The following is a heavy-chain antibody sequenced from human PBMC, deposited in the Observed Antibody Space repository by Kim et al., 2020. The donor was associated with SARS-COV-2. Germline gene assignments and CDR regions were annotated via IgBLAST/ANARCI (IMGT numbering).Heavy chain of an antibody. CDR1: GYTFTSYA. CDR2: INAGNGNT. J-gene: IGHJ5*02. V-gene: IGHV1-3*01. CDR3: AREVRWSSWFDP. Sequence: ASVKVSCKASGYTFTSYAMHWVRQAPGQRLEWMGWINAGNGNTKYSQKFQGRVTITRDTSASTAYMELSSLRSEDTAVYYCAREVRWSSWFDPWGQGTLVTVSS. D-gene: IGHD2-8*02.